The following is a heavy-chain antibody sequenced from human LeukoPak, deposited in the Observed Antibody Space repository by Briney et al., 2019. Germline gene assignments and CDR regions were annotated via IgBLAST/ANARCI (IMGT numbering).Heavy chain of an antibody. CDR2: ICYTGNT. V-gene: IGHV4-39*01. Sequence: SEALSLTCTLSGDSISSSGYCWGWIRQPPGKGLECVGVICYTGNTYYNPSLKSRVTISVDTSKNQFSLRLSSVTAADTAVYYCARHKSGIDWFDPWGQGTLVTVSS. D-gene: IGHD1-14*01. J-gene: IGHJ5*02. CDR3: ARHKSGIDWFDP. CDR1: GDSISSSGYC.